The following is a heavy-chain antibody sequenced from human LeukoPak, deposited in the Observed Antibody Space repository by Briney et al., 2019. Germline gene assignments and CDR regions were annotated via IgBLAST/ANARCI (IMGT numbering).Heavy chain of an antibody. J-gene: IGHJ5*02. D-gene: IGHD3-3*01. CDR1: GCTFSSYA. CDR2: IVPIFGTA. Sequence: SVKVSCKASGCTFSSYAISWVRQAPGQGLEWMRGIVPIFGTANYAQKFQGRVTITADKSTSTAYMELSSLRSEDTAVYYCASRRTGGGYYSYWFDPWGQGTLVTVSS. V-gene: IGHV1-69*06. CDR3: ASRRTGGGYYSYWFDP.